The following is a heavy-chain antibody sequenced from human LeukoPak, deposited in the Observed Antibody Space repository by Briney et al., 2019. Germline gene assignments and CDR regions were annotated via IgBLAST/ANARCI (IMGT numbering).Heavy chain of an antibody. Sequence: SSETLSLTCTVSGGSISSYYWSWIRQPPGKGLEWIGYIYYSGSTNYNPSLKSRVTISVDTSKNQFSLKLSSVTAADTAVYYCVRGRLQFDYWGQGTLVTVSS. D-gene: IGHD5-24*01. CDR2: IYYSGST. CDR1: GGSISSYY. CDR3: VRGRLQFDY. V-gene: IGHV4-59*01. J-gene: IGHJ4*02.